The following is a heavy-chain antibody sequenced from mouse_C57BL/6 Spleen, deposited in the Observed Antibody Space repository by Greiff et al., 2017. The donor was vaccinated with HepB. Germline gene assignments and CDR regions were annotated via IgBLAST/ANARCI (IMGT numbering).Heavy chain of an antibody. Sequence: VQLQQSGPELVKPGASVKMSCKASGYTFTDYNMHWVKQSHGKSLEWIGYINPNNGGTSYNQKFKGKATLTVNKSSSTAYMELRSLTSEDSAVYYCARPHYYGSTPFDYWGQGTTLTVSS. J-gene: IGHJ2*01. CDR2: INPNNGGT. CDR3: ARPHYYGSTPFDY. CDR1: GYTFTDYN. V-gene: IGHV1-22*01. D-gene: IGHD1-1*01.